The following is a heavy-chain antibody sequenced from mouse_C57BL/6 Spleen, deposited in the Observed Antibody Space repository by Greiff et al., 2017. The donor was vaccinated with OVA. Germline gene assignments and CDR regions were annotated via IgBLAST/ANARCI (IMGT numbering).Heavy chain of an antibody. CDR2: IYPGDGDT. D-gene: IGHD1-1*01. J-gene: IGHJ1*03. CDR3: AITTVVARYWYFDV. CDR1: GYAFSSSW. Sequence: QVQLQQSGPELVKPGASVKISCKASGYAFSSSWMNWVKQRPGKGLEWIGRIYPGDGDTNYNGKFKGKATLTADKSSSTAYMQLSSLTSEDSAVYFCAITTVVARYWYFDVWGTGTTVTVSS. V-gene: IGHV1-82*01.